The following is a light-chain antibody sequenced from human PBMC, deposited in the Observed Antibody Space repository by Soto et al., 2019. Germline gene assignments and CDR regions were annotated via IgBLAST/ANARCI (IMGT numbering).Light chain of an antibody. CDR3: QQHNSYPNT. J-gene: IGKJ2*01. CDR1: QSISAW. CDR2: KAS. V-gene: IGKV1-5*03. Sequence: DIQMTQSPSTLSASVGDRVTITCRASQSISAWLAWYQQKPGKAPKLLIYKASSLEGGVPSRFSGSGSGTEFTLTISGLQPDDFGTYYCQQHNSYPNTFGQGTKLEI.